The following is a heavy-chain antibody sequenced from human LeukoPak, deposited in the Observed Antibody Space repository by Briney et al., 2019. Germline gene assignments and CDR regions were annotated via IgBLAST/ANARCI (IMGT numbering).Heavy chain of an antibody. D-gene: IGHD2-8*01. Sequence: SETLSLTCAVYGGSFSGYYWSWIRQPPGKGLEWIGETNHSGSTNYNPSLKSRVTISVDTSKNQFSLKLSSVTAADTAVYYCARGNIVLMVYAMDWFDPWGLGTLVTVSS. V-gene: IGHV4-34*01. J-gene: IGHJ5*02. CDR2: TNHSGST. CDR1: GGSFSGYY. CDR3: ARGNIVLMVYAMDWFDP.